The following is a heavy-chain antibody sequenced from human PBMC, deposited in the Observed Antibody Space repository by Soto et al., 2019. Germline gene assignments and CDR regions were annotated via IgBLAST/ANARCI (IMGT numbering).Heavy chain of an antibody. CDR2: ISYDVSDK. CDR3: ARDRAEYSSSHWFDP. CDR1: GFTFSTYA. V-gene: IGHV3-30-3*01. Sequence: GGSLRLSCAASGFTFSTYAMHWVRQAPGKGLEWVAAISYDVSDKYYADSVRGRFIISTDNFKNARYLQMNSLRPEDTAVYYCARDRAEYSSSHWFDPWGQGTLVTVSS. J-gene: IGHJ5*02. D-gene: IGHD6-6*01.